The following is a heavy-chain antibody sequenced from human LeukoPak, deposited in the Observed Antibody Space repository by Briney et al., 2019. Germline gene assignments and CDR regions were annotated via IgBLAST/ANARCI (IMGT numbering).Heavy chain of an antibody. Sequence: GGSLRLSCVASGFTFDDYAMHWVRQAPGKGLEWVSGISWNSGSIGYADSVKGRFTISRDNAKNSLYLQMNSLRAEDTALYYCAKDSKVTYSSGWTGAFDIWGQGTMVTVSS. V-gene: IGHV3-9*01. D-gene: IGHD6-19*01. CDR2: ISWNSGSI. CDR3: AKDSKVTYSSGWTGAFDI. J-gene: IGHJ3*02. CDR1: GFTFDDYA.